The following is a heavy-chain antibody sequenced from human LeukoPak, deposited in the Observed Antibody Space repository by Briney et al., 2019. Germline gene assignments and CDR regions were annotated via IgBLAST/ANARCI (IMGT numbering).Heavy chain of an antibody. CDR2: LNPNTGGT. V-gene: IGHV1-2*06. D-gene: IGHD2-15*01. J-gene: IGHJ3*02. CDR3: AREQKGGLRIRLFRHDAFDI. CDR1: KYTFTGYY. Sequence: ASVKVSCKASKYTFTGYYIHWVRQAPGQGLEWMGRLNPNTGGTTYAQKFQGRVIMTRDTSISTAFMELRRLTSDDTAVYYCAREQKGGLRIRLFRHDAFDIWGQGTFVTVSS.